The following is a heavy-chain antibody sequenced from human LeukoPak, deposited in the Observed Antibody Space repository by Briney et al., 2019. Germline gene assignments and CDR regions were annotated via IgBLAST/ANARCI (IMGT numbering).Heavy chain of an antibody. J-gene: IGHJ5*02. CDR3: ARHWHYYDSSGGRDWFDP. CDR2: IYYSGST. D-gene: IGHD3-22*01. CDR1: GGSISSSSYY. V-gene: IGHV4-39*01. Sequence: SETLSLTCTVSGGSISSSSYYWGWIRQPPGRGLEWIGSIYYSGSTYYNPSLKSRVTISVDTSKNQFSLKLSSVTAADTAVYYCARHWHYYDSSGGRDWFDPWGQGTLVTVSS.